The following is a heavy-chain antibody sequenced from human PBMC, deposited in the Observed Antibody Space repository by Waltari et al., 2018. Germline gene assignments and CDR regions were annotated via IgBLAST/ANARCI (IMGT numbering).Heavy chain of an antibody. V-gene: IGHV3-23*01. CDR1: VFTFSSYA. J-gene: IGHJ5*02. CDR2: ISGSSGDT. Sequence: EVQLLESGGGLVKTGGSLGLSCAASVFTFSSYAMRWVRQAPGKGLEWVSGISGSSGDTYYADAVKGRFTISRDNSKNTLYLQMNSLRAEDTAVYYCAKPLAYGDYVAWFDPWGQGTLVTVSS. D-gene: IGHD4-17*01. CDR3: AKPLAYGDYVAWFDP.